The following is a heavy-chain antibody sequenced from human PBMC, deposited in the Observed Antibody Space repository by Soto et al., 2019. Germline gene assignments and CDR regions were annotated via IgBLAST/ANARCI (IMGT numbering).Heavy chain of an antibody. Sequence: QVQLVESGGGVVQPGRSLRLSCAASGFTFSSYGMHWVRQAPGKGLEWVAVISYDGSNKYYADSVKGRFTISRDNSKNTLYRQMNSLRAEDTVVYYCAKPLRTTVVTNGVFDYWGQGTLVTVSS. CDR1: GFTFSSYG. CDR2: ISYDGSNK. CDR3: AKPLRTTVVTNGVFDY. V-gene: IGHV3-30*18. J-gene: IGHJ4*02. D-gene: IGHD4-17*01.